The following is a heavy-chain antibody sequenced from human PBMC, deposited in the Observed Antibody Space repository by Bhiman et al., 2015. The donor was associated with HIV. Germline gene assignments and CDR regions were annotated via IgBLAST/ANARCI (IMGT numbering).Heavy chain of an antibody. V-gene: IGHV3-30*03. CDR3: ARVIRYFDWAPVDY. CDR1: GFTFSNYG. J-gene: IGHJ4*02. CDR2: ILYDGSNK. Sequence: QVQLVESGGGVVQPGRSLRLSCAASGFTFSNYGMHWVRQAPGKGLEWVAVILYDGSNKYHADSVKGRFTISRDNAKNSLYLQMNSLRAEDTAVYYCARVIRYFDWAPVDYWGQGTLVTVSS. D-gene: IGHD3-9*01.